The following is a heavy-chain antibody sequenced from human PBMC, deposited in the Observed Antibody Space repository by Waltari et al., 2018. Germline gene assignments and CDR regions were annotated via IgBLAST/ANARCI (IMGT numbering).Heavy chain of an antibody. CDR2: NDPRDADT. CDR3: ARRTDPGTYFDY. Sequence: EVQLVQSGAEVKKPGESLRISCKASGYSFPSNWIGWVRQMPGKGLEWMGKNDPRDADTNDSPSCQGHVTFSADKSISTAYLQWHSLRASDTAMYYCARRTDPGTYFDYWGQGALVTVSS. V-gene: IGHV5-10-1*03. CDR1: GYSFPSNW. J-gene: IGHJ4*02. D-gene: IGHD1-1*01.